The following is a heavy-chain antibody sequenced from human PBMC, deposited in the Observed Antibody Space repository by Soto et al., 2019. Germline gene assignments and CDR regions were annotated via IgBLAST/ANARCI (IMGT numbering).Heavy chain of an antibody. V-gene: IGHV3-30-3*01. D-gene: IGHD3-16*01. CDR3: AREGGEAGARGGYYYYGMDV. CDR2: ISYDGSNK. CDR1: GFTFSSYA. J-gene: IGHJ6*02. Sequence: QVQLVESGGGVVQPGRSLRLSCAASGFTFSSYAMHWVRQAPGKGLEWVAVISYDGSNKYYADSVKGRFTISRDNSKNTRWLNINSLRDEETARYYGAREGGEAGARGGYYYYGMDVWGQGTTVTVSS.